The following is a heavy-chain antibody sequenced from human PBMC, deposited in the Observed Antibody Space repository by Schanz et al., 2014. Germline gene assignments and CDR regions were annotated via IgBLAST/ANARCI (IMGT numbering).Heavy chain of an antibody. CDR3: GRGGGAYPQKYGMDV. CDR2: ISPSGGST. V-gene: IGHV1-46*01. CDR1: GYSFTTYF. J-gene: IGHJ6*02. Sequence: QVHLMQSGAEAKKPGASVKVSCKAFGYSFTTYFIHWVRLAPGQGFEWMGLISPSGGSTSYAQKFQGRVTMTRDTSPSTVFMGLGGLASEDTAVYYCGRGGGAYPQKYGMDVWGQGTTVTVSS. D-gene: IGHD3-16*01.